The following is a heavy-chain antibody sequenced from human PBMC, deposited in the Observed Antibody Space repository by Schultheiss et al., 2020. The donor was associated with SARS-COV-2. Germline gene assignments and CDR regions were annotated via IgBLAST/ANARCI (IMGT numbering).Heavy chain of an antibody. D-gene: IGHD5-12*01. J-gene: IGHJ4*02. CDR2: INPSGGST. V-gene: IGHV1-46*01. CDR3: ARDDIVATFDY. CDR1: GYTFTSYY. Sequence: ASVKVSCKASGYTFTSYYMHWVRQAPGQGLEWMGIINPSGGSTSYAQKFQGRVTMTRDTSTSTVYMELSRLRSDDTAVYYCARDDIVATFDYWGQGTLVTVSS.